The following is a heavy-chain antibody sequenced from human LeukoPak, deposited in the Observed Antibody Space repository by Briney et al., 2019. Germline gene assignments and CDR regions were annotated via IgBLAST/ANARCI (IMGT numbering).Heavy chain of an antibody. J-gene: IGHJ6*03. V-gene: IGHV4-39*01. CDR3: ARGVNSGSYLYYYYYMDV. CDR1: GGSISSSSYY. CDR2: IYYSGST. Sequence: SETLSLTCTVSGGSISSSSYYWGWIRQPPGKGLEWIGSIYYSGSTYYNPSLKSRVTISVDTSKNQFSLKLSSVTAADTAVYYCARGVNSGSYLYYYYYMDVWGKGTTVTISS. D-gene: IGHD1-26*01.